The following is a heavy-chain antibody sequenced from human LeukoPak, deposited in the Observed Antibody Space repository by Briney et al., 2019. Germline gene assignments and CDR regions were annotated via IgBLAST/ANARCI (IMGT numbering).Heavy chain of an antibody. CDR3: ARDYCSSTSCYTFSDAFDI. Sequence: GGSLRLSCEASGFTFSSYAMHWVRQAPGKGLEWVAVISYDGSNKYYADSVKGRFTISRDNSKNTLYLQMNSLRAEDTAVYYCARDYCSSTSCYTFSDAFDIWGQGTMVTVSS. CDR2: ISYDGSNK. J-gene: IGHJ3*02. D-gene: IGHD2-2*02. V-gene: IGHV3-30-3*01. CDR1: GFTFSSYA.